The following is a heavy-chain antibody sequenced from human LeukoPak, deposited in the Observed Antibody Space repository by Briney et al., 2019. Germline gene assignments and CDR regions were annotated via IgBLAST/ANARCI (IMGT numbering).Heavy chain of an antibody. Sequence: PSETLSLTCAVYGGSFSGYYWSWIRQPSGKGLEWIGEINHSGSTNYNPSLKSRVTISVDTSKNQFSLKLSSVTAADTAVYYCARGDYYDSSGYYYYWGQGTLVTVSS. CDR1: GGSFSGYY. J-gene: IGHJ4*02. D-gene: IGHD3-22*01. CDR3: ARGDYYDSSGYYYY. V-gene: IGHV4-34*01. CDR2: INHSGST.